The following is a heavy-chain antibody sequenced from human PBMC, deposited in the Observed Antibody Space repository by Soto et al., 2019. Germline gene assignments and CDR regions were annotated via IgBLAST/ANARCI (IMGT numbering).Heavy chain of an antibody. J-gene: IGHJ4*02. CDR3: VRPYYSSSWFPFDR. CDR1: GFDFGDYY. V-gene: IGHV3-11*01. Sequence: QVQLVESGGGLVKPGGSLRLSCTGSGFDFGDYYMSWIRQAPGKGLEWVSYIDSGDGTTYYTDSVKGRFTISRDNAKKTVYLQMSSLRVEDTALYHCVRPYYSSSWFPFDRWGQGTLVTVSS. D-gene: IGHD6-13*01. CDR2: IDSGDGTT.